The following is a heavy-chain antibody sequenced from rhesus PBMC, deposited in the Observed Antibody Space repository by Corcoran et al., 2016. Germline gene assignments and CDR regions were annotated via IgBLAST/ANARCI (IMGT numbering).Heavy chain of an antibody. V-gene: IGHV4-173*01. CDR1: GVSISSNS. J-gene: IGHJ4*01. Sequence: QLQLQESGPGLVTPSETLSLTCAVSGVSISSNSCSWIRQPPGKGLEGFGCISGGGGRTSYHPALKSRLNITTETAKNQVSLKLSSVTAADTAVYYCAREYCTGSGCSSFDYWGQGVLVTVSS. CDR3: AREYCTGSGCSSFDY. D-gene: IGHD2-21*01. CDR2: ISGGGGRT.